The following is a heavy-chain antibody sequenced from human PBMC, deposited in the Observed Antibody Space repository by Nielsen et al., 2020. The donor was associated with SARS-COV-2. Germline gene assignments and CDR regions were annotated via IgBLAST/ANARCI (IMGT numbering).Heavy chain of an antibody. V-gene: IGHV6-1*01. D-gene: IGHD6-6*01. J-gene: IGHJ6*02. Sequence: SQTLSLTCAISGDSVSSNSAAWNWIRQSPSRGLEWLGRTYYRSKWYNDYAVSVKSRITINPDTSKNQFSLKLSSVTAADTAVYYCARLPSSSSKGYYGMDVWGQGTTVTVSS. CDR1: GDSVSSNSAA. CDR3: ARLPSSSSKGYYGMDV. CDR2: TYYRSKWYN.